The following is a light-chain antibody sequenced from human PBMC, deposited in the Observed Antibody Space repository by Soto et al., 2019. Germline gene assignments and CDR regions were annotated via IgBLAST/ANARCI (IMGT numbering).Light chain of an antibody. V-gene: IGKV1-33*01. J-gene: IGKJ4*01. CDR2: DAS. CDR3: QQYKSLPLT. Sequence: DIQMTQSPASLSASVGDRVTITCQASQDISNFLNWCRQKPGEAPNLLIYDASTLETGVPLRFSGSGYGSYFSFTISSLQPEDVATYYCQQYKSLPLTFGGGTKVDIK. CDR1: QDISNF.